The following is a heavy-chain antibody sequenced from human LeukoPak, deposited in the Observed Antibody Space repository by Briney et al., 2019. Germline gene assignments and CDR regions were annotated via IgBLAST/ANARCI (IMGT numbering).Heavy chain of an antibody. CDR1: GGSISSSSYY. V-gene: IGHV4-39*07. CDR2: IYHSGST. CDR3: AREWDSSSSRTSYFDY. Sequence: PSETLSLTCTVSGGSISSSSYYWGWIRQPPGKGLEWIGYIYHSGSTYYNPSLKSRVTISVDRSKNQFSLKLSSVTAADTAVYYCAREWDSSSSRTSYFDYWGQGTLVTVSS. D-gene: IGHD6-6*01. J-gene: IGHJ4*02.